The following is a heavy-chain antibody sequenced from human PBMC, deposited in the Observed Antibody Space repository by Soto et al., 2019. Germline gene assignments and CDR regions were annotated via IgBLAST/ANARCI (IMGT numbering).Heavy chain of an antibody. CDR2: FSYSGTS. CDR3: ARGRSLGDY. Sequence: QVQLQESGPGLVKPSETLSLACTVSGGSISSFYWSWIRQPPGKGLEWIGYFSYSGTSNYNPSLNRHVYLSVDTSKNQYSVKMTFVTAADTAVYYCARGRSLGDYWGQGTLVTVSS. CDR1: GGSISSFY. J-gene: IGHJ4*02. V-gene: IGHV4-59*01.